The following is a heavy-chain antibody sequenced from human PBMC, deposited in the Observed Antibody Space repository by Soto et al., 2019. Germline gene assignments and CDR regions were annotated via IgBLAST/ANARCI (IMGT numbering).Heavy chain of an antibody. J-gene: IGHJ4*02. CDR1: GFSLSTSGMC. V-gene: IGHV2-70*12. Sequence: ESGPTLVNPTQTLTLTCTFSGFSLSTSGMCVSWIRQPPGKALEWLARIDWDDDKYYSTSLKTRLTISKDTSKNQVVLTMTNMDPVDTATYYCAHHPYYGLGSYSFDYWGQGTLVTVSS. D-gene: IGHD3-10*01. CDR2: IDWDDDK. CDR3: AHHPYYGLGSYSFDY.